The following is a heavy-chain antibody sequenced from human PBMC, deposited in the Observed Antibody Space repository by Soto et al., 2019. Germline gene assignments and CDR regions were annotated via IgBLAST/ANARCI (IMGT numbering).Heavy chain of an antibody. J-gene: IGHJ4*02. CDR1: GFTFSNFA. Sequence: TVGSLRLSCAASGFTFSNFAMSWVRQAPGKGLEWVSVISGSAGSTYYADSVKGRFIISRDNSKNTLFLQMNRLRVDDTAIYYCAKEEGSTYYPADSWGQGTLVTVSS. D-gene: IGHD4-4*01. CDR2: ISGSAGST. CDR3: AKEEGSTYYPADS. V-gene: IGHV3-23*01.